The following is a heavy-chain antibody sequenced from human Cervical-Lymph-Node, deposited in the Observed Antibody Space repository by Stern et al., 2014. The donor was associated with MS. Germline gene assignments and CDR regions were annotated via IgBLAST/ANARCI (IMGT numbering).Heavy chain of an antibody. J-gene: IGHJ4*02. CDR2: INARTGVP. Sequence: QVQLVQSGSELKKPGASVKVSCKASGYSFTTSPMNWVRQAPGQGLEWMGWINARTGVPLYAQGFTGRFVFSLDTSVSTAFLQIRSLKAEDTAIYCCASQGASGFGASPTGYWGQGPLVTVSS. CDR1: GYSFTTSP. D-gene: IGHD5-12*01. CDR3: ASQGASGFGASPTGY. V-gene: IGHV7-4-1*02.